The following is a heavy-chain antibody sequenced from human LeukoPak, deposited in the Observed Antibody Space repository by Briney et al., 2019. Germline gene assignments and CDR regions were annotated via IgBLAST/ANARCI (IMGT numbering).Heavy chain of an antibody. CDR2: ISAYNGNT. J-gene: IGHJ4*02. Sequence: ASVKVSCKASGYTFTSYGISWVRQAPGQGLEWMGWISAYNGNTNYAQKLQGRVTMTTDTSTSTAYMEVRSLRSDDTAVYYCARDGDIVVVPAATYPYYFDYWGQGTLVTVSS. D-gene: IGHD2-2*01. CDR1: GYTFTSYG. V-gene: IGHV1-18*01. CDR3: ARDGDIVVVPAATYPYYFDY.